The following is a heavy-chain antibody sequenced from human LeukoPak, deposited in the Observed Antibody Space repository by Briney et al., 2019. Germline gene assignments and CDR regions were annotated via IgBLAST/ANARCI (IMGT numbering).Heavy chain of an antibody. Sequence: GGSLRLSCAASGFTFSTYALSWVRQAPGKGLEWVSSIVGSGSSTFYADSVKGRFSISRDNSKHTLYLQMNTLRADDTAVYYCAKDGSNDWRWGAFDVWGQGTMVTVSS. J-gene: IGHJ3*01. D-gene: IGHD2-15*01. CDR1: GFTFSTYA. V-gene: IGHV3-23*01. CDR3: AKDGSNDWRWGAFDV. CDR2: IVGSGSST.